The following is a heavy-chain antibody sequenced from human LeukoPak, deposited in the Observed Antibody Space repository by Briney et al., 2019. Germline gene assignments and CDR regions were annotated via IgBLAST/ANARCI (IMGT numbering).Heavy chain of an antibody. Sequence: GGSLRLSCAASGFTFSTYALSWVRQAPGKGLEWVSSIVGSGSSTFYADSVKGRFSISRDNSKHTLYLQMNTLRADDTAVYYCAKDGSNDWRWGAFDVWGQGTMVTVSS. J-gene: IGHJ3*01. D-gene: IGHD2-15*01. CDR1: GFTFSTYA. V-gene: IGHV3-23*01. CDR3: AKDGSNDWRWGAFDV. CDR2: IVGSGSST.